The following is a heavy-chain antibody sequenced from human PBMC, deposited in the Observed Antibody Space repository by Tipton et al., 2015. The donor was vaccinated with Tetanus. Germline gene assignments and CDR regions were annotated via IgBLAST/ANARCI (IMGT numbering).Heavy chain of an antibody. Sequence: TLSLTCAASGFTFSSHWMHWVRQAPGKGLVWVSRTNGDGSSTNYADSVKGRFTISRDNAKNTLYLQMNSLRADDTAVYYCARDPYGDHGPFDYWGQGTLVTVSS. CDR1: GFTFSSHW. CDR2: TNGDGSST. D-gene: IGHD4-17*01. CDR3: ARDPYGDHGPFDY. J-gene: IGHJ4*02. V-gene: IGHV3-74*01.